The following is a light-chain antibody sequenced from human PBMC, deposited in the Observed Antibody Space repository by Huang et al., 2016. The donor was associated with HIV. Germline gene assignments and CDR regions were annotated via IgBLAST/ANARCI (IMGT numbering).Light chain of an antibody. V-gene: IGKV3-15*01. Sequence: EIVMTQSPGTLSVSPGERVTLSCSANASVSSSLAWYQQVSGQPTRLLIYDASTRATVIQPRFSGSGSGTNFTLTISSLQSEDFAVYYCQQYNDWPPIAFGQGTRLDMK. J-gene: IGKJ5*01. CDR2: DAS. CDR1: ASVSSS. CDR3: QQYNDWPPIA.